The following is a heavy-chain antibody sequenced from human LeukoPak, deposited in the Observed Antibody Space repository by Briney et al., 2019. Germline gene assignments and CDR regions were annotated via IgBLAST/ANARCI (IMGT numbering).Heavy chain of an antibody. CDR2: INHSGST. J-gene: IGHJ6*03. V-gene: IGHV4-38-2*02. CDR1: GYSISSGYY. Sequence: SETLSLTCTVSGYSISSGYYWGWIRQPPGKGLEWIGEINHSGSTNYNPSLKSRVTISVDTSKNQFSLKLSSVTAADTAVYYCARDQLLYYYYYMDVWGKGTTVTVSS. CDR3: ARDQLLYYYYYMDV.